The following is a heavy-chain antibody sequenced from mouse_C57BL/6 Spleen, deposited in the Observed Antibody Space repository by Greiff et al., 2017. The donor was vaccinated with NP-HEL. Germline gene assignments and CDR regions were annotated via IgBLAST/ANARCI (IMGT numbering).Heavy chain of an antibody. V-gene: IGHV1-69*01. CDR2: IDPSDSYT. Sequence: QVQLKQPGAELVMPGASVKLSCKASGYTFTSYWMHWVKQRPGQGLEWIGEIDPSDSYTNYNQKFKGKSTLTVDKSSCTAYMQLSSLTSEDSAVYYCARGGDDYDGFAYWGQGTLVTVSA. CDR3: ARGGDDYDGFAY. J-gene: IGHJ3*01. D-gene: IGHD2-4*01. CDR1: GYTFTSYW.